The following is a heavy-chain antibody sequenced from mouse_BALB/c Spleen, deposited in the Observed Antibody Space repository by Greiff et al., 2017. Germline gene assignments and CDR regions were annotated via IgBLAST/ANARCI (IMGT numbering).Heavy chain of an antibody. CDR1: GFTFSSFG. CDR2: ISSGSSTI. V-gene: IGHV5-17*02. J-gene: IGHJ2*01. CDR3: ARSSHYFDY. Sequence: EVQGVESGGGLVQPGGSRKLSCAASGFTFSSFGMHWVRQAPEKGLEWVAYISSGSSTIYYADTVKGRFTISRDNPKNTLFLQMTSLRSEDTAMYYCARSSHYFDYWGEGTTLTVSS. D-gene: IGHD1-1*01.